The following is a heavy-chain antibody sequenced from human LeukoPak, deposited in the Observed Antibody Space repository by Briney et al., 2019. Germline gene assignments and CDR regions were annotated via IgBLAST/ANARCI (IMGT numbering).Heavy chain of an antibody. CDR1: GGSFSGYH. D-gene: IGHD6-6*01. Sequence: PSETLSLTCAVYGGSFSGYHWSWIRQPPGKGLEWIGYIYYSGSTNYNSSLKSRVTISVDTSKNQFSLKLSSVTAADTAVYYCARDVRARYYYYGMDVWGQGTTVTVSS. CDR2: IYYSGST. V-gene: IGHV4-59*01. CDR3: ARDVRARYYYYGMDV. J-gene: IGHJ6*02.